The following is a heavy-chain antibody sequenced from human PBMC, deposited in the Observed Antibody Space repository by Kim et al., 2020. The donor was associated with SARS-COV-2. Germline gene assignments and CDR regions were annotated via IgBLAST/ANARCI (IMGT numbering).Heavy chain of an antibody. CDR3: AREGRNYGSGSGY. CDR1: GFTFSSYW. V-gene: IGHV3-7*03. D-gene: IGHD3-10*01. Sequence: GGSLRLSCAASGFTFSSYWMSWVRQAPGNGLEWVANIKQDGSEKYYVDSVKGRFTISRDNAKNSLYLQMNSLRAEDTAVYYCAREGRNYGSGSGYWGQGALVTVSS. CDR2: IKQDGSEK. J-gene: IGHJ4*02.